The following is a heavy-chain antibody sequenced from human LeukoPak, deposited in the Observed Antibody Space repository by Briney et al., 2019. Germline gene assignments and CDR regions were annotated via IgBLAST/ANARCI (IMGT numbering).Heavy chain of an antibody. CDR2: INHSGST. Sequence: SETLSLTCTVSGGSISSYYWSWIRQPPGKGLEWIGEINHSGSTYYNPSLKSRVTISLDTSKNQFSLNVSSVTAADTSVYYCARRRRIYGDYFVRAFDIWGQGTMVTVSS. J-gene: IGHJ3*02. CDR3: ARRRRIYGDYFVRAFDI. D-gene: IGHD4-17*01. CDR1: GGSISSYY. V-gene: IGHV4-34*01.